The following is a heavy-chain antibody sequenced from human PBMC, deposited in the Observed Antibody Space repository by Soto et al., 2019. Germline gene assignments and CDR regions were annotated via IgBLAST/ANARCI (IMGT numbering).Heavy chain of an antibody. CDR2: IIPIFGTA. J-gene: IGHJ4*02. D-gene: IGHD2-2*01. Sequence: ASVKVSCKASGGTFSSYAISWVRQAPGQGLEWMGGIIPIFGTANYAQKFQGRVTITADESTSTAYMELSSLRSEDTAVYYCVRGHQLLMFDYWGQGTLVTVYS. CDR3: VRGHQLLMFDY. CDR1: GGTFSSYA. V-gene: IGHV1-69*13.